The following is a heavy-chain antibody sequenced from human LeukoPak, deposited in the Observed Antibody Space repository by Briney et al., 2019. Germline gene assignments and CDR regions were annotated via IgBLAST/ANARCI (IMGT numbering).Heavy chain of an antibody. V-gene: IGHV1-18*01. CDR3: ARYYDSSGYYYYDY. Sequence: GASVKVSCKASGYTFTSYGISWVRQAPGQGLEWMGWISAYNGNTNYAQKLQGSVTMTTDTSTSTAYMELRSLRSDDTAVYYCARYYDSSGYYYYDYWGQGTLVTVSS. J-gene: IGHJ4*02. D-gene: IGHD3-22*01. CDR2: ISAYNGNT. CDR1: GYTFTSYG.